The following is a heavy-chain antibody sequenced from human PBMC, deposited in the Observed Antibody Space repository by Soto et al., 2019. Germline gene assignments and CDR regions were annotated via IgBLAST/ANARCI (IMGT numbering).Heavy chain of an antibody. J-gene: IGHJ4*02. CDR3: ARGRGNSAVVTTFDY. V-gene: IGHV1-69*01. CDR2: IIPIFGTA. CDR1: GGVFSSFA. Sequence: QVQLVQSGAEVKKPGSSVRVSCKSSGGVFSSFAISWVRQAPGQGLEWMGGIIPIFGTANYAQKFQGRVTITADGSTSTAYMELSSLRFEDTAVYYCARGRGNSAVVTTFDYWGQGTLVTVSS. D-gene: IGHD2-21*02.